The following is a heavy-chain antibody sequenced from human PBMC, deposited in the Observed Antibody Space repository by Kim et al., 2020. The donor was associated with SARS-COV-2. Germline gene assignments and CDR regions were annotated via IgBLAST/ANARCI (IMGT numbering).Heavy chain of an antibody. D-gene: IGHD6-13*01. CDR3: ARKRGSSSFPYYFDY. J-gene: IGHJ4*02. CDR1: GGSISSSTYY. Sequence: SETLSLTCTVSGGSISSSTYYWGWIRQPPGKGLEWIGSIYYSGTTYYNPSLKSRVTISLDTSKSQFSLKLSSVTAADTAVYYCARKRGSSSFPYYFDYWGQGTLVTVSS. CDR2: IYYSGTT. V-gene: IGHV4-39*07.